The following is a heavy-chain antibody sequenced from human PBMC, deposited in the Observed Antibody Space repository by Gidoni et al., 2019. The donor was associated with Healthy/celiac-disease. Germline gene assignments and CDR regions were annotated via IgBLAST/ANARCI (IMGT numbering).Heavy chain of an antibody. CDR2: IRSKAYGGTT. CDR3: TRASHYDFWSGYRSSFDP. Sequence: EVLLVESGGGLVQPGRSLRLSCTASGFTFGDYAMTWVRQAPGKGLEWVGFIRSKAYGGTTEYAASVKGRFTISRDDSKSIAYLQMNSLKTEDTAVYYCTRASHYDFWSGYRSSFDPWGQGTLVTVSS. CDR1: GFTFGDYA. V-gene: IGHV3-49*04. J-gene: IGHJ5*02. D-gene: IGHD3-3*01.